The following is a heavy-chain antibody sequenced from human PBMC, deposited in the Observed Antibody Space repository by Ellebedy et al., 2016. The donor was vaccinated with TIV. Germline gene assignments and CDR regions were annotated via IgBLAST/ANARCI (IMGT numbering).Heavy chain of an antibody. J-gene: IGHJ4*02. V-gene: IGHV4-59*01. Sequence: SETLSLXXTVSGGSISTYYWSWIRQPPGKGLEWIGYIYYSGSTNYNPSLKSRVTISVDTSKNQFSLKLSSVTAADSAVYYCARVVRVQTFYFDFWGRGTMVTVSS. CDR1: GGSISTYY. CDR3: ARVVRVQTFYFDF. CDR2: IYYSGST. D-gene: IGHD3-10*01.